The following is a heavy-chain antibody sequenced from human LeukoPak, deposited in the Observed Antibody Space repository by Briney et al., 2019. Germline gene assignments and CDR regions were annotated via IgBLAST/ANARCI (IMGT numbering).Heavy chain of an antibody. D-gene: IGHD3-22*01. CDR2: ISSSSSTI. CDR3: VRSPYYYDSGPGAFDI. V-gene: IGHV3-48*01. CDR1: GFTFSSYS. Sequence: GGSLRLSCAASGFTFSSYSMNWVRQAPGKGLEWVSYISSSSSTIYYADSVKGRFTISRDNAKNSLYLQMNSLRAEDTAVYYCVRSPYYYDSGPGAFDIWGQGTMVTVSS. J-gene: IGHJ3*02.